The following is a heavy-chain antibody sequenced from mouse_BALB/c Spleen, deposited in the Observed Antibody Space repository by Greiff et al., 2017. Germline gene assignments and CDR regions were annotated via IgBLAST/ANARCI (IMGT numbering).Heavy chain of an antibody. CDR1: GFSLTSYD. CDR3: VRAIYYDYDWYFDV. D-gene: IGHD2-4*01. V-gene: IGHV2-9-2*01. Sequence: VQGVESGPGLVAPSQSLSITCTVSGFSLTSYDISWIRQPPGKGLEWLGVIWTGGGTNYNSAFMSRLSISKDNSKSQVFLKMNSLQTDDTAIYYCVRAIYYDYDWYFDVWGAGTTVTVSS. CDR2: IWTGGGT. J-gene: IGHJ1*01.